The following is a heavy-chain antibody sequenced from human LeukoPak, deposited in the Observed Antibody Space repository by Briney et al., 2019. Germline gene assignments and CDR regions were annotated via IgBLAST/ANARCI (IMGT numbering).Heavy chain of an antibody. V-gene: IGHV3-30*02. CDR2: IRNDESNK. D-gene: IGHD6-19*01. J-gene: IGHJ5*02. CDR1: GFFFGGHA. Sequence: GGSLRLSCEASGFFFGGHAMNWLRQAPGKGLEWVAFIRNDESNKFYADSVKGRFTISRDNSKNILFLQMNSLRAEDTAVYYCATMQWLEGVDWFDPWGQGTLVTVSS. CDR3: ATMQWLEGVDWFDP.